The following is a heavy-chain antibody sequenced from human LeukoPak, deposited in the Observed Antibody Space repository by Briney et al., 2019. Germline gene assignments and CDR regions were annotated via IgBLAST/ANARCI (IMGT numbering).Heavy chain of an antibody. CDR2: ISGSGSST. CDR3: AKYSGSYYYPPNWDS. V-gene: IGHV3-23*01. J-gene: IGHJ4*02. D-gene: IGHD1-26*01. CDR1: GFTFSNYA. Sequence: GGSLRLSCAASGFTFSNYAMTWVRQAPGKGLEWVSGISGSGSSTYYADSVKGRFTLSRDYPKNTLYLQVNSLRAEDTAVYFCAKYSGSYYYPPNWDSWGQGTLVTVSS.